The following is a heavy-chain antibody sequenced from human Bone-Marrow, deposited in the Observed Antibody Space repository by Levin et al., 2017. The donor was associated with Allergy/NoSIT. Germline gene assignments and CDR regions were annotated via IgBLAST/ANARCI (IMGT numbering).Heavy chain of an antibody. V-gene: IGHV3-74*01. CDR1: GFSFSSYW. D-gene: IGHD1-1*01. Sequence: GESLKISCAASGFSFSSYWMHWVRQTPGKGLVWVSRTNEDGSITDYADSVRGRFTISRDNAKSTLFLQMNSLRAEDTAVYYCARDLTGKSDYWGQGTLLTVSS. CDR3: ARDLTGKSDY. CDR2: TNEDGSIT. J-gene: IGHJ4*02.